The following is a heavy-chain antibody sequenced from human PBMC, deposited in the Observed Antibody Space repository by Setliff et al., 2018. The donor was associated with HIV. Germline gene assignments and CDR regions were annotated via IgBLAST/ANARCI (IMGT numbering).Heavy chain of an antibody. CDR2: IWRDGSNK. V-gene: IGHV3-30*04. CDR3: ARVQQQLLQEDDYFDY. Sequence: LRLSCAASGFTFSAYAMYWVRQAPGKGLEWVALIWRDGSNKYYADSVKGRFTLSRDNFRNTLYLQMNSLRPEDTAVYYCARVQQQLLQEDDYFDYWGQGTLVTVSS. CDR1: GFTFSAYA. J-gene: IGHJ4*02. D-gene: IGHD6-13*01.